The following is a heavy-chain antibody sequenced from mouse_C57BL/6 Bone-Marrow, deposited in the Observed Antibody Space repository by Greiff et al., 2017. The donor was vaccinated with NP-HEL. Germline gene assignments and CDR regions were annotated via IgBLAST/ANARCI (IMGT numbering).Heavy chain of an antibody. V-gene: IGHV5-16*01. D-gene: IGHD1-1*01. CDR1: GFTFSDYY. CDR2: INYDGSST. CDR3: ARGGIYYYGSSYDYYTMDY. J-gene: IGHJ4*01. Sequence: DVKLVESEGGLVQPGSSMKLSCTASGFTFSDYYMAWVRQVPEKGLEWVANINYDGSSTYYLDSLKSRFIISRDNAKNILYLEMSSLKTEDTATYYCARGGIYYYGSSYDYYTMDYWGQGTSVTVSS.